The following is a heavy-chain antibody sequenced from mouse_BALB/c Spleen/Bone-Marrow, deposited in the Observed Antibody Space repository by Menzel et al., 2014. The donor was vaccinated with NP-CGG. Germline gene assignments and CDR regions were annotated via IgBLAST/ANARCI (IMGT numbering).Heavy chain of an antibody. CDR1: GYTFTSYW. CDR2: INPSTGYT. J-gene: IGHJ2*01. V-gene: IGHV1-7*01. Sequence: QVQLQQSGAELAKPGASVKMSCEASGYTFTSYWMHWVKQRPGQGLEWIGYINPSTGYTEYNQKFKDKATLTADKSSSTAYMQLSSLTSEDSAVYYCARRAVRYFDYWGQGTTLTVSS. CDR3: ARRAVRYFDY. D-gene: IGHD2-13*01.